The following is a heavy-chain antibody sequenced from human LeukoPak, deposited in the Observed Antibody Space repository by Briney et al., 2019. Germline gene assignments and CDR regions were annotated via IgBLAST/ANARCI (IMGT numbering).Heavy chain of an antibody. D-gene: IGHD1-7*01. J-gene: IGHJ4*02. V-gene: IGHV1-69*08. CDR3: ATVRNWNYGHYFDY. CDR2: IIPILGTA. Sequence: SVKVSCKASGGTFSSYTISWVRQAPGQGLEWMGRIIPILGTANYAQKFQGRVTITADKSTSTAYMELSSLRSEDTAVYYCATVRNWNYGHYFDYWGQGTLVTVSS. CDR1: GGTFSSYT.